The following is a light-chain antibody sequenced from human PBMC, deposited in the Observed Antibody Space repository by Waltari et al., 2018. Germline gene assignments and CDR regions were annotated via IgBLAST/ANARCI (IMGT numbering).Light chain of an antibody. CDR3: SLSGGINNFVV. CDR2: GVT. V-gene: IGLV2-8*01. CDR1: RSDRNFNS. J-gene: IGLJ2*01. Sequence: QSALTQPPSASGSPGQSVTISCTGARSDRNFNSASWYQHPPGKAPKIIIYGVTKRPSGVPDRFSGSKSGNTASLTVSGLQVEDEAHYYCSLSGGINNFVVFGGGTKLTVL.